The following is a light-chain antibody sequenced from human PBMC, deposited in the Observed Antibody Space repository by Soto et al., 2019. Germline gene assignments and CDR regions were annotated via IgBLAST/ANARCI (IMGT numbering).Light chain of an antibody. CDR3: QQSYSTPPIT. Sequence: TQSPGTLSLSPRDRVTLSCRPSQGISSYLAWYQHKPGKAPKLLIYAASNLQSGVPLRFSGSGSGTDFTLTISSLQPEDFATYYCQQSYSTPPITFGQGTRLEIK. CDR1: QGISSY. V-gene: IGKV1-39*01. CDR2: AAS. J-gene: IGKJ5*01.